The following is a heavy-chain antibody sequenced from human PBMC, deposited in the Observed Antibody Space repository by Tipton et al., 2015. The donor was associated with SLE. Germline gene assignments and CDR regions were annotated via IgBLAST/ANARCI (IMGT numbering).Heavy chain of an antibody. CDR1: GFTFSSYA. J-gene: IGHJ6*02. V-gene: IGHV3-23*01. D-gene: IGHD3-3*01. CDR3: TIGRAEEMVLRFLDYYYYGMDV. Sequence: SLRLSCATSGFTFSSYAMSWVRQAPGKGLEWVSAISGSGGSTYYADSVKGRFTISRDNSKNTLYLQMNSLRAEDTAVYYCTIGRAEEMVLRFLDYYYYGMDVWGQGTTVTVSS. CDR2: ISGSGGST.